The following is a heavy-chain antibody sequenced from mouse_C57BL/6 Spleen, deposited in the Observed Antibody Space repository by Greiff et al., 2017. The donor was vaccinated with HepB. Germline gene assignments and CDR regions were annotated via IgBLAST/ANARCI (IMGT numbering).Heavy chain of an antibody. Sequence: EVQGVESGEGLVKPGGSLKLSCAASGFTFSSYAMSWVRQTPEKRLEWVAYISSGGDYIYYADTVKGRFTISRDNARNTLYLQMSSLKSEDTAMYYCTRDLTVLGDAMDYWGQGTSVTVSS. D-gene: IGHD1-1*01. CDR3: TRDLTVLGDAMDY. CDR1: GFTFSSYA. CDR2: ISSGGDYI. J-gene: IGHJ4*01. V-gene: IGHV5-9-1*02.